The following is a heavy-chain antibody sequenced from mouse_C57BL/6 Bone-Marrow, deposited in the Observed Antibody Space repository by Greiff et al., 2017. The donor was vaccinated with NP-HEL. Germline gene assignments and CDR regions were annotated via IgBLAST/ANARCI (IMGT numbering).Heavy chain of an antibody. CDR1: GFTFSDYY. Sequence: EVQRVESGGGLVQPGGSLKLSCAASGFTFSDYYMYWVRQTPEKRLEWVAYISNGGGSTYYPDTVKGRFTISRDNAKNTLYLQMSRLKSEDTAMYYCATLNYDGSSHWYFDVWGTGTTVTVSS. CDR2: ISNGGGST. CDR3: ATLNYDGSSHWYFDV. D-gene: IGHD1-1*01. V-gene: IGHV5-12*01. J-gene: IGHJ1*03.